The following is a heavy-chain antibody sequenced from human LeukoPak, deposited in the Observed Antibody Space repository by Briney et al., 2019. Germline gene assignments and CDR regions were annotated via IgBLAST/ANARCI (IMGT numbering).Heavy chain of an antibody. D-gene: IGHD6-13*01. CDR3: AKGARKIYPGTAAAPGYYFDY. CDR2: IRYDGSNK. Sequence: GGSLRLSCAASGFTFSSHGMHWVRQAPGKGLEWVAFIRYDGSNKYYADSVKGRFTISRDNSKNTLYLQMNSLRAEDTAVYYCAKGARKIYPGTAAAPGYYFDYWGQGTLVTVSS. J-gene: IGHJ4*02. V-gene: IGHV3-30*02. CDR1: GFTFSSHG.